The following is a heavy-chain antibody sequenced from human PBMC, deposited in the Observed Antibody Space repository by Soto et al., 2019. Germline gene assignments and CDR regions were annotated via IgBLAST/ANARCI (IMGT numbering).Heavy chain of an antibody. CDR3: ARVWFGELFPYYFDY. D-gene: IGHD3-10*01. CDR1: GGSISSYY. CDR2: IYYSGST. V-gene: IGHV4-59*01. Sequence: SETLSLTCTVSGGSISSYYWSWIRQPPGKGLEWIGYIYYSGSTNYNPSLKSRVTISVDTSKNQFSLKLSSVTAADTAVYYCARVWFGELFPYYFDYWGQGTLVTVSS. J-gene: IGHJ4*02.